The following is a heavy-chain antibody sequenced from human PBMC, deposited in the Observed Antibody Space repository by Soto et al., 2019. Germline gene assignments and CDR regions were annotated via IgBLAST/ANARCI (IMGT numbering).Heavy chain of an antibody. D-gene: IGHD6-13*01. CDR1: GGSISSGDQY. V-gene: IGHV4-31*03. CDR3: ARGHSRSWEQHPSRFDS. Sequence: QVQLQESGPGLVKPSQTLSLTCTISGGSISSGDQYWTWIRQHPGRGLEWIRYIYYRGNTNYNPSLKSRVTISVDTSKKQFSLNVNSMTAADTAVYYWARGHSRSWEQHPSRFDSCGQGTLVAVSS. J-gene: IGHJ4*02. CDR2: IYYRGNT.